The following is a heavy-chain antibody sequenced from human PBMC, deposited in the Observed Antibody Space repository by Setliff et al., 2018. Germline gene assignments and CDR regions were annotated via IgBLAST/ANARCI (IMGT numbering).Heavy chain of an antibody. CDR2: IYFSGST. CDR3: AREVAGTYHYFDP. CDR1: GGSLNNYDESLNNYY. V-gene: IGHV4-30-4*08. J-gene: IGHJ5*02. Sequence: SETLSLTCAVYGGSLNNYDESLNNYYWNWIRQPPGKGLEWIGYIYFSGSTYYNPSLKSRVTLSLDTSKNQFSLKLNSVTAADTALYFCAREVAGTYHYFDPWGQGTLVTVSS. D-gene: IGHD6-19*01.